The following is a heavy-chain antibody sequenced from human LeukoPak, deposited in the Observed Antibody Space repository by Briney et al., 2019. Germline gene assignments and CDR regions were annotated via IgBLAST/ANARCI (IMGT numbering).Heavy chain of an antibody. V-gene: IGHV4-39*01. D-gene: IGHD3-22*01. J-gene: IGHJ4*02. CDR2: IFYGART. CDR1: GDSINGPNYY. CDR3: ARYTSSYYYDFDL. Sequence: SETLSLTCTVSGDSINGPNYYWGWLRQPPGKGLEWIGSIFYGARTSYSPSLKSRVSVSIDTSKNQFSLKLSSVTAADTAIYYCARYTSSYYYDFDLWGRGTLVTVSS.